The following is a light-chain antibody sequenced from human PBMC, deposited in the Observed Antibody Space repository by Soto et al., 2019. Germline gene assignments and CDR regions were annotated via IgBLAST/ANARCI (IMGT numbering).Light chain of an antibody. CDR1: SGHSSYA. Sequence: QSVLTQSPSASASLGASVKLTCTLSSGHSSYAIAWHQQRPEKGPRFLMKLNSDGSHNKGDGIPDRFSGSSSGAERYLTISSLQSEDEADYYCQTWDTGIRLFGGRTKLTV. V-gene: IGLV4-69*01. CDR3: QTWDTGIRL. CDR2: LNSDGSH. J-gene: IGLJ2*01.